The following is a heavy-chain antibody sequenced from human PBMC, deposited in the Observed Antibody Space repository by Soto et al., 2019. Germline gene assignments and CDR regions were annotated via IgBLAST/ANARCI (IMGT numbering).Heavy chain of an antibody. Sequence: SGPTLVNPTQTLTLTCTFSGFSLSTSGVGVGWIRQPPGKALEWLALIYWDDDKRYSPSLKSRLTITKDTSKNQVVLTMTNMDPVDTATYYCAHSRTSLESDFDWLLNDYWGQGTLVTVSS. D-gene: IGHD3-9*01. V-gene: IGHV2-5*02. CDR2: IYWDDDK. CDR1: GFSLSTSGVG. J-gene: IGHJ4*02. CDR3: AHSRTSLESDFDWLLNDY.